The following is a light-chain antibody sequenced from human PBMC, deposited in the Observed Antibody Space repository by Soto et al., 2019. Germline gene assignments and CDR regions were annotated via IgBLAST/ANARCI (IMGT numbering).Light chain of an antibody. J-gene: IGKJ5*01. CDR3: QQRSNWPPIT. Sequence: EIVLTQSPATLSLSPGERATLSCRASQSVSSYLAWYQQKPGQAPRLLIYDASNRATGIPARFSGSASGTDFTLTISSLEPEDFAVYYWQQRSNWPPITFGQGTRLESK. CDR1: QSVSSY. V-gene: IGKV3-11*01. CDR2: DAS.